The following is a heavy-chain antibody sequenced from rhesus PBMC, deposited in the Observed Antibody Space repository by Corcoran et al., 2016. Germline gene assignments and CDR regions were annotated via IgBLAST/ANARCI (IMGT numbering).Heavy chain of an antibody. CDR1: GFTLSSYG. CDR2: ISYDGSKN. J-gene: IGHJ4*01. Sequence: EVQLVESGGGLVQPGGSLKLSCAVSGFTLSSYGMHWVRQAPGKWVEWVAVISYDGSKNYYADSVKDRFTISRDNSKNMLYLRMNNLKLEDTAVYYCARDGEGIAGTTCLDYWGQGVLVTVSS. CDR3: ARDGEGIAGTTCLDY. D-gene: IGHD1-20*01. V-gene: IGHV3-54*02.